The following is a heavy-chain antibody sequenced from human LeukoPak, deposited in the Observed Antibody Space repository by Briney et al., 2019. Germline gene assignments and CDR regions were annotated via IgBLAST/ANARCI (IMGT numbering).Heavy chain of an antibody. V-gene: IGHV3-23*01. CDR1: GFTFSSYS. CDR3: ANGAALDYYDSSDRYDY. D-gene: IGHD3-22*01. J-gene: IGHJ4*02. Sequence: GGSLRLSCAASGFTFSSYSMSWVRKAPGKGLEWVSAISGSGGSTYYADSVKGRFTISRGNSKNTLYLQMNSLRAEDTAVYYCANGAALDYYDSSDRYDYWGQGTLVTVSS. CDR2: ISGSGGST.